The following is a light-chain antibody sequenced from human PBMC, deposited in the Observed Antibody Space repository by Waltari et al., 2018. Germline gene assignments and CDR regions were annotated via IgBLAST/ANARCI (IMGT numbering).Light chain of an antibody. CDR2: WAS. V-gene: IGKV4-1*01. Sequence: DIVMTQSPDSLAVSLGERATLNCKSSLSVLHSSNNKNYIAWYQQKPGQPPKLLIYWASTRQSGVPDRFSGSGSGTDFTLTISSLQAADVAVYYCQQYYSTPWTFGQGTKVEIK. CDR3: QQYYSTPWT. J-gene: IGKJ1*01. CDR1: LSVLHSSNNKNY.